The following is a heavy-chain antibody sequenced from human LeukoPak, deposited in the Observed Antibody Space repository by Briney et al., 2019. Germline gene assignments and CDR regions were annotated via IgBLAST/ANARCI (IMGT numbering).Heavy chain of an antibody. CDR3: AREQGTGTSSRYFDY. Sequence: PSETLSLTCAVSGGSISNYYWSWIRQPAGNGLEWIGRIYTSGSTNYNSSLKSRVTMSVDTSKNQFSLKLNSVTAADTAVYYCAREQGTGTSSRYFDYWGQGTLVTVSS. CDR2: IYTSGST. CDR1: GGSISNYY. D-gene: IGHD1-1*01. J-gene: IGHJ4*02. V-gene: IGHV4-4*07.